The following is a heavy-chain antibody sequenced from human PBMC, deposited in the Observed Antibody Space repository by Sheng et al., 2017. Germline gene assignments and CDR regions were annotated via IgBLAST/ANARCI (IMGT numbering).Heavy chain of an antibody. Sequence: QVQLQQWGAGLLKPSETLSLTCAVYGGSFSGYYWSWIRQPPGKGLEWIGEINHSGSTNYNPSLKSRVTISVDTSKNQFSLKLSSVTAADTAVYYCARAVSGWHDYWGQGTLVTVSS. CDR2: INHSGST. CDR3: ARAVSGWHDY. J-gene: IGHJ4*02. CDR1: GGSFSGYY. D-gene: IGHD6-19*01. V-gene: IGHV4-34*01.